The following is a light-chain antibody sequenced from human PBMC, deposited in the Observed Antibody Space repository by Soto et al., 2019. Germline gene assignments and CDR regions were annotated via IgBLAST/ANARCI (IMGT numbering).Light chain of an antibody. Sequence: AIQMTQSPSSLSASVGDRVTITCRASQGVRNELAWYQQRPGKAPNLLIYASSTLQSGVPSRFSGSGSGTDFTLTINNLQPDDFATYYCLQDYAYPRTFGQGTKV. CDR1: QGVRNE. V-gene: IGKV1-6*01. CDR3: LQDYAYPRT. J-gene: IGKJ1*01. CDR2: ASS.